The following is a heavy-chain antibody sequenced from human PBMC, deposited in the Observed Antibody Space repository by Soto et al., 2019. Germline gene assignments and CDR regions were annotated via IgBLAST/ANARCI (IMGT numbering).Heavy chain of an antibody. V-gene: IGHV3-64D*08. CDR2: IKSHGDTT. CDR1: GFTFSYFG. Sequence: GGSLRLACGSSGFTFSYFGMPGVRQAPGKGLEFVSAIKSHGDTTYYADSVKGRFTISRDNSENTLYLQMSSLRPEDTAVYYCVKDRSLVVPGGYYFDYWGQGTLVTVSS. CDR3: VKDRSLVVPGGYYFDY. J-gene: IGHJ4*02. D-gene: IGHD6-13*01.